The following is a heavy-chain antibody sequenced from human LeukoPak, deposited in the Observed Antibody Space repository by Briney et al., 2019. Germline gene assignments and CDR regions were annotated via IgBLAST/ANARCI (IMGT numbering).Heavy chain of an antibody. Sequence: GGSLRLSCAASGFTFSSYAMHWVRQAPGKGLEWVAVISYDGSNKYYADSVKGRFTISRDNSKNTLYLQMNSLRAEDTAVYYCAKLTPYYYGSGSGFDYWGQGTLVTVSS. CDR3: AKLTPYYYGSGSGFDY. CDR1: GFTFSSYA. V-gene: IGHV3-30-3*02. D-gene: IGHD3-10*01. J-gene: IGHJ4*02. CDR2: ISYDGSNK.